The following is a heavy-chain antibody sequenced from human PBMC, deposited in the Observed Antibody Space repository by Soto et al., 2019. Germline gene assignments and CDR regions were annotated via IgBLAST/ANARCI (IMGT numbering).Heavy chain of an antibody. J-gene: IGHJ3*02. CDR3: ASGLGLGDAFDI. Sequence: PVGSLRLSCAASGFTFSSYWMSWVRQAPGKGLEWVANIKQDGSEKYYVDSVKGRFTISRDNAKNSLYLQMNSLRAEDTAVYYCASGLGLGDAFDIWGQGTMVTVSS. CDR2: IKQDGSEK. V-gene: IGHV3-7*01. CDR1: GFTFSSYW. D-gene: IGHD3-9*01.